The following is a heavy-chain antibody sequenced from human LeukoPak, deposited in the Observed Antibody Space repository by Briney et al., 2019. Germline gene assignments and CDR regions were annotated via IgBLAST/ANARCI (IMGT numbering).Heavy chain of an antibody. J-gene: IGHJ4*02. Sequence: PGGSLRLSCAASGFTFSSYSMNWVRQAPGKGLEWVSSISSSSSYIYYADSVKGRFTISRDNAKNSLYLQMNSLRAEDTAVYYCAKDRRPRRVVKFDYFDYWGQGTLVTVSS. CDR2: ISSSSSYI. CDR1: GFTFSSYS. CDR3: AKDRRPRRVVKFDYFDY. D-gene: IGHD3-3*01. V-gene: IGHV3-21*01.